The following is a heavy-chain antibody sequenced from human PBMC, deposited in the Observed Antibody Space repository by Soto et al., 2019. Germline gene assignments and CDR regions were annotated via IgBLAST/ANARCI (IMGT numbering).Heavy chain of an antibody. J-gene: IGHJ4*02. CDR1: GGSISNYY. D-gene: IGHD6-19*01. V-gene: IGHV4-59*08. Sequence: ETLSLTCTVSGGSISNYYWSWIRQPPGKGLEWIGYIYYSGSTNYNPSLQSRVTISVDTSKNQFSLKLSSVTAADTAMYYCARHTSGWYNFWGQGTLVTVSS. CDR2: IYYSGST. CDR3: ARHTSGWYNF.